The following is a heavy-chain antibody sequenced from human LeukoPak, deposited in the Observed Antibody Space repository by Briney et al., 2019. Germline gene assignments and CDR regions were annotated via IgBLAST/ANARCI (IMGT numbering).Heavy chain of an antibody. CDR1: GYSFTSYW. CDR2: IYPGDSDT. CDR3: ASWGGQPNEDFDY. Sequence: GESLKISCKGSGYSFTSYWIGWVRQMPGKGLGWMGIIYPGDSDTRYSPSFQGQVTISADKSISTAYLQWSSLKASDAAMYYCASWGGQPNEDFDYWGQGTLVTVSS. J-gene: IGHJ4*02. V-gene: IGHV5-51*01. D-gene: IGHD3-10*01.